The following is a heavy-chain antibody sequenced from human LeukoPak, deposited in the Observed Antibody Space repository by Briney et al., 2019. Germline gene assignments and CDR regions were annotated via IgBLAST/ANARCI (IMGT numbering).Heavy chain of an antibody. Sequence: PGGSLRLPCAASGFTFSNYGMQWLRQAPGRGLEWVAFVLYDGSKKYYADSVRARFTIYRDNSKNTLYLKINSLSGRDTSVYYWTKKEALVVPTYVDYWGQGTLVTVSS. V-gene: IGHV3-30*02. CDR2: VLYDGSKK. CDR1: GFTFSNYG. CDR3: TKKEALVVPTYVDY. J-gene: IGHJ4*02. D-gene: IGHD2-15*01.